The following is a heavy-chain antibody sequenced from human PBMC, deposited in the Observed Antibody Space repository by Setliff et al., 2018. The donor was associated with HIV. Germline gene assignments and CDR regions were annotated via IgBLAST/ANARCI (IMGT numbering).Heavy chain of an antibody. Sequence: SETLSLTCTVSGGSVGSGSYYWSWVRQPPGKGLEWIGYIYYTGSTNYNPSLKSRVTISVDTSKNQFSLKLRSVTAADTAVYYCARDPPGYGDSNDYWGQGTLVTVSS. CDR2: IYYTGST. CDR3: ARDPPGYGDSNDY. D-gene: IGHD4-17*01. CDR1: GGSVGSGSYY. V-gene: IGHV4-61*01. J-gene: IGHJ4*02.